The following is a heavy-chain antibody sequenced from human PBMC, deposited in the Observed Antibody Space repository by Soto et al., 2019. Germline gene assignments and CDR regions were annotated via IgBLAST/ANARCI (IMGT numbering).Heavy chain of an antibody. J-gene: IGHJ5*02. CDR3: ARSGVPAVVGGWFDP. CDR2: VIPIFGTA. Sequence: SVKVSCKASGGTFSSYAISLVRQAPGQGLEWMGGVIPIFGTANYAQKFQGRVTITADESTSTAYMELSSLRSEDTAVYYCARSGVPAVVGGWFDPWGQGTLVTVSS. V-gene: IGHV1-69*13. D-gene: IGHD2-2*01. CDR1: GGTFSSYA.